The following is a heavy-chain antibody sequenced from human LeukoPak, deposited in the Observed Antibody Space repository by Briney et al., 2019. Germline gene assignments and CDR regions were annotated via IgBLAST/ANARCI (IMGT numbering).Heavy chain of an antibody. D-gene: IGHD6-6*01. V-gene: IGHV3-48*03. CDR3: ARAYSSSTFXY. Sequence: GGSLRLSCAASGFTFSSYEINWVRQAPGKGLEWVSYISSSGSTINYADSVKGRFTISRDNAKNSLYLQMNSLRAEDTAVYYCARAYSSSTFXYWGQGTLVTVSS. CDR2: ISSSGSTI. CDR1: GFTFSSYE. J-gene: IGHJ4*02.